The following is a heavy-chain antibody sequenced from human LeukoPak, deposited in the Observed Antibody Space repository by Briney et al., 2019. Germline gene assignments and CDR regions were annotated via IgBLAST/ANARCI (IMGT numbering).Heavy chain of an antibody. CDR2: IYHSGST. CDR3: ARGAAAGTSYFDY. CDR1: GGSISSGGYY. Sequence: SETLSLTCTVSGGSISSGGYYWSWIRQPPGKGLEWIGYIYHSGSTYYNPSLKSRVTISVDRSKNQFSLKLSSVTAADTAVYYCARGAAAGTSYFDYWGQGTLVTVSS. V-gene: IGHV4-30-2*01. D-gene: IGHD6-13*01. J-gene: IGHJ4*02.